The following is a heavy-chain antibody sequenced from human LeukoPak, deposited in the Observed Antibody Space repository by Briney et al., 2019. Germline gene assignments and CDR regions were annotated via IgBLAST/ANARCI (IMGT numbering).Heavy chain of an antibody. CDR3: AAVTMGAEYFQH. Sequence: ASVKVSCKVSGYTLTELSMHWVRQAPGKGLEWMGGFDPEDGETIYAQKFQGRVTMTEDTSTDTAYMELSSLRSEDTAVYYCAAVTMGAEYFQHWGQGTPVTVSS. D-gene: IGHD2-2*01. CDR1: GYTLTELS. CDR2: FDPEDGET. V-gene: IGHV1-24*01. J-gene: IGHJ1*01.